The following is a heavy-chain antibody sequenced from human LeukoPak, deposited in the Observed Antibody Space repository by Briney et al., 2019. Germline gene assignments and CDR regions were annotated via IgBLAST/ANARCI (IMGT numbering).Heavy chain of an antibody. CDR2: IIPILGIA. Sequence: GASVKVSCKASGGTFSSYAISWVRQASGQGLEWMGRIIPILGIANYAQKFQGRVTITADKSTSTAYMELSSLRSDDTAVYYCARGGQQQLADYWGQGTLVTVSS. D-gene: IGHD6-13*01. V-gene: IGHV1-69*04. CDR1: GGTFSSYA. CDR3: ARGGQQQLADY. J-gene: IGHJ4*02.